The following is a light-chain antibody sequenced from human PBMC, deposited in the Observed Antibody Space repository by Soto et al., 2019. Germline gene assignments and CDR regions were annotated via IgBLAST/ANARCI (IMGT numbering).Light chain of an antibody. J-gene: IGKJ1*01. CDR1: QIVTGNF. V-gene: IGKV3-20*01. CDR2: DAS. CDR3: QQYGDSLLT. Sequence: IVLTQSPCTLSLSPGEGATLSCRASQIVTGNFLAWYQQKPGQAPRLLMYDASTRATGIPDRFSGSGSGTDFTLIISRLEPEDFAVYYCQQYGDSLLTFCQGTMVEIK.